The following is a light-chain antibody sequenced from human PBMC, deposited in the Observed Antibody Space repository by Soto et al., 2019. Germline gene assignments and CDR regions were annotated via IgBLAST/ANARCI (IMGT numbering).Light chain of an antibody. V-gene: IGKV3-20*01. CDR3: QEYDGAPIT. CDR2: DAS. J-gene: IGKJ5*01. Sequence: EIVSTQSPDTLSLSPGERSTLSCRASQSIRSERLAWYQQKPGQAPRLVIFDASNRASGMPERFSGSGSGTDFTLTIARLEPEDFAVYYCQEYDGAPITFGLGTRLEI. CDR1: QSIRSER.